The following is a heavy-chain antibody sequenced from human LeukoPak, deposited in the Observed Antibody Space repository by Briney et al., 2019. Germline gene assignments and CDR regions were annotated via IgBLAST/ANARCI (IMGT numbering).Heavy chain of an antibody. CDR3: ARIRMITFGGVIDY. V-gene: IGHV4-30-4*08. D-gene: IGHD3-16*01. Sequence: SETLSLTCTVSGGSIRSGDYYWSWIRQPPGKGLEWIGYIYYSGSTYYNPSLKSRVTISVDTSKNQFSLKLSSVTAADTAVYYCARIRMITFGGVIDYWGQGTLVTVSS. J-gene: IGHJ4*02. CDR2: IYYSGST. CDR1: GGSIRSGDYY.